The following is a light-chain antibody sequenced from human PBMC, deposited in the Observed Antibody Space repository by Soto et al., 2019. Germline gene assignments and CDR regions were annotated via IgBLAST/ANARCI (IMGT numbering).Light chain of an antibody. CDR2: GAS. CDR3: QHYGSSPKT. CDR1: QSVSSTF. J-gene: IGKJ1*01. V-gene: IGKV3-20*01. Sequence: EIVLTQSPGTLSLSPGERATLSCRASQSVSSTFIAWYQQKPGQAPRLLIYGASSRATGIPDRFSGSGSGTDFTLTISRLEPEDFAVYYCQHYGSSPKTFGQGTKLDIK.